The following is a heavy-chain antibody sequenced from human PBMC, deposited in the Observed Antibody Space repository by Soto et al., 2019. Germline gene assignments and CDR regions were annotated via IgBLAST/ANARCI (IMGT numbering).Heavy chain of an antibody. J-gene: IGHJ4*02. CDR2: ISGSGGTT. V-gene: IGHV3-23*01. Sequence: VQLLESGGGFVQPGGSLRLSCAASGITFSSYAMSWVRQAPGKGLEWVSGISGSGGTTYYADSVKGRFSVSRDNSKNTLYLQMNSLRAEDTAVYYCAKDRYCSGGSCYSGFDYWGQGTLVTVSS. D-gene: IGHD2-15*01. CDR1: GITFSSYA. CDR3: AKDRYCSGGSCYSGFDY.